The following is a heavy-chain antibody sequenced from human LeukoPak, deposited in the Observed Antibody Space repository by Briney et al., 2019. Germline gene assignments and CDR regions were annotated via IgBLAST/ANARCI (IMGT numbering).Heavy chain of an antibody. CDR1: GGSISSNSYY. V-gene: IGHV4-39*01. D-gene: IGHD3-10*01. J-gene: IGHJ6*03. Sequence: SETLSLTCTVSGGSISSNSYYWGWIRQPPGKGLEWIASVHYSGSTYYNPSLKSRVTISIDTSKNQFSLKLTSVTAADTAVYFCARQLYVSGSYYAPMDVWGKGTTVMISS. CDR2: VHYSGST. CDR3: ARQLYVSGSYYAPMDV.